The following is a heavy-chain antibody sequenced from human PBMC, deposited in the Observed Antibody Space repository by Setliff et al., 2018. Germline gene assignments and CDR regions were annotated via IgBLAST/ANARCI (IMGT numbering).Heavy chain of an antibody. V-gene: IGHV4-39*01. Sequence: KTSETLSLTCTVSGDSISSSRYYWAWIRQPPGKGLEWIGNIYYSGTTYSNPSLKSRVTMSVDTSKNQFSLRLNSVTASDTAVYYCARTGTYRYFDYWGRGTLVTVSS. D-gene: IGHD1-1*01. CDR1: GDSISSSRYY. CDR2: IYYSGTT. J-gene: IGHJ4*02. CDR3: ARTGTYRYFDY.